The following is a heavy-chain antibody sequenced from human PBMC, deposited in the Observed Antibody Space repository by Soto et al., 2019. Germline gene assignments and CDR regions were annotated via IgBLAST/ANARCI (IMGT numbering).Heavy chain of an antibody. CDR2: INPSGGST. J-gene: IGHJ6*01. V-gene: IGHV1-46*01. D-gene: IGHD3-22*01. CDR1: GYTFTSYY. Sequence: ASVKVSCKASGYTFTSYYMHWVRQAPGQGREWMGIINPSGGSTSYAQKFQGRVTMTRDTSTSTVYMELSSLRSEDTAVYYCARDGKRITMIVVVGAPYYGMEFWGQAITVSVSS. CDR3: ARDGKRITMIVVVGAPYYGMEF.